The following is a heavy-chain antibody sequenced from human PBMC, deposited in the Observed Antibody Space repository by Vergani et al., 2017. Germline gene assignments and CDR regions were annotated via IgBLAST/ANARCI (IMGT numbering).Heavy chain of an antibody. CDR2: IRYDGSNK. V-gene: IGHV3-30*02. J-gene: IGHJ6*02. CDR1: GFTFSSYG. Sequence: QVQLVESGGGVVQPGGSLRLSCAASGFTFSSYGMHWVRQAPGKGLEWVAFIRYDGSNKYYADPVKGRFTISRDNSNNTLYLQRNSLRAEDTAVYYCAKSGSGPGDYYYGMDVWGQGTTVTVSS. D-gene: IGHD2-15*01. CDR3: AKSGSGPGDYYYGMDV.